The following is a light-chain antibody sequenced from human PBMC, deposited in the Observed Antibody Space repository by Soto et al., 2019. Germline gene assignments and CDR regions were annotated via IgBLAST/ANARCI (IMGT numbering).Light chain of an antibody. CDR2: DAS. CDR3: QQYNSYRGT. CDR1: QSISTW. J-gene: IGKJ1*01. V-gene: IGKV1-5*01. Sequence: DIQMTQSPSTLSASAGDRVTITCRASQSISTWLAWYQQKPGKAPKLLIYDASSLERGVPSRFSGSGSGTEFTLTISSLQPDDFASYYCQQYNSYRGTFGQGTKVEIK.